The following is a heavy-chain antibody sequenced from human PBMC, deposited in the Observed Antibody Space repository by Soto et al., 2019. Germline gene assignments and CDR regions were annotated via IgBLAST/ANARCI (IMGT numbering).Heavy chain of an antibody. V-gene: IGHV5-51*01. CDR1: GYSFTSYW. CDR2: IYPGGYDT. CDR3: ARDGAAAGTPGSYYYGMDA. J-gene: IGHJ6*02. Sequence: RWESLKISCKGSGYSFTSYWLDWVRQMPGKGLAWMGIIYPGGYDTRYSPSFEGPVTIFADKSISTAYQQWSSLKASDSAMYYCARDGAAAGTPGSYYYGMDAWGQGTTVTVSS. D-gene: IGHD6-13*01.